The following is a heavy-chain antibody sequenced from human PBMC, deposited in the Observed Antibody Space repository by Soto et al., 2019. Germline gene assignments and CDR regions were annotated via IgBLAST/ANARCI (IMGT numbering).Heavy chain of an antibody. CDR2: IYYTGST. V-gene: IGHV4-59*01. Sequence: QVQLQESGPGLVKPSETLSLTCTVSSGSISTYYWSWIRQPPGKGLEWIGYIYYTGSTNYNPSLKTRVAISMDTSKNQFSLNLSSVTAADTAVYYCAGAPNWAYSDFWALGTLVTVSS. J-gene: IGHJ4*02. CDR3: AGAPNWAYSDF. D-gene: IGHD7-27*01. CDR1: SGSISTYY.